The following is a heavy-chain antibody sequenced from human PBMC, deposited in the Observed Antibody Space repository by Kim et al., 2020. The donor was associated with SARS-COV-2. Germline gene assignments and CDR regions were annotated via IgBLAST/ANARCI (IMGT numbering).Heavy chain of an antibody. J-gene: IGHJ4*02. V-gene: IGHV4-61*01. CDR2: IHNSGST. CDR1: GGSVSSGSYY. Sequence: SETLSLTCTVSGGSVSSGSYYWSWIRQPPGKGLEWIGYIHNSGSTKYNPSFKSRVTISLDTSKNQFSLSLSSVTAADTAMYYCAGPSTDFPYWGQGTLVT. CDR3: AGPSTDFPY.